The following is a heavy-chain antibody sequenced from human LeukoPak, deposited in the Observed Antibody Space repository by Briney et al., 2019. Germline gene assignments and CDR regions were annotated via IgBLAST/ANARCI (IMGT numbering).Heavy chain of an antibody. V-gene: IGHV4-4*02. CDR2: ISHTGTT. Sequence: PSETLSLTCAVSGGSISSGNWWSWVRQPPGKGLEWIGEISHTGTTNYSPSLKSRVTISLDKSKIQFSLKLNSVTAADTAVYYCARGSSTGWYYFISWGQGTLVTVSS. CDR1: GGSISSGNW. D-gene: IGHD6-19*01. CDR3: ARGSSTGWYYFIS. J-gene: IGHJ4*02.